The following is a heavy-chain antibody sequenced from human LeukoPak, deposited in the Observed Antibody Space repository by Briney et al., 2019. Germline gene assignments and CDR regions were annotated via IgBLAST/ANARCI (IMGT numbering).Heavy chain of an antibody. CDR2: IYHSGST. J-gene: IGHJ6*02. CDR1: GGSISSGGYS. V-gene: IGHV4-30-2*01. CDR3: ARGYGSGSDNYYYYGMDV. Sequence: SQTLSLTCAVSGGSISSGGYSWSWIRQPPGKGLEWIGYIYHSGSTYYNPSLKSRVTISVDRSKNQFSLKLSSVTAADTAVYYCARGYGSGSDNYYYYGMDVWGQGTTVAVSS. D-gene: IGHD3-10*01.